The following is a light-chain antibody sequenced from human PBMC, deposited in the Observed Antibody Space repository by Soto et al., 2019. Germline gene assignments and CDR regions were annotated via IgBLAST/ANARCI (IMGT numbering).Light chain of an antibody. CDR3: QVVNTYLGWIT. V-gene: IGKV1-9*01. CDR2: AAS. CDR1: QDISNF. J-gene: IGKJ3*01. Sequence: IQFTQSPSSLSASVGDRVIITCRSSQDISNFLAWYQQKPGKAPQLLIYAASTLQTGVPSRFSGSGSGTDFTLTISSLQPEDFATYYCQVVNTYLGWITLGPGTKVDIK.